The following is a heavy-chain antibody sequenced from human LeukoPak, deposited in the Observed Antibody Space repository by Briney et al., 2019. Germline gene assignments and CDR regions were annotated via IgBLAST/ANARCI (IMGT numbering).Heavy chain of an antibody. CDR2: INAGNGNT. CDR3: TTSVSEGDEDGILTGFNY. D-gene: IGHD3-9*01. CDR1: GYIFTTSA. Sequence: ASVKVSCKASGYIFTTSAICWVRQAPGQRPEWMGWINAGNGNTKYSQKFQDRVSLTRDTSASAAYMELSRLTPEDTAVYYCTTSVSEGDEDGILTGFNYWGQGTLVTVSS. V-gene: IGHV1-3*01. J-gene: IGHJ4*02.